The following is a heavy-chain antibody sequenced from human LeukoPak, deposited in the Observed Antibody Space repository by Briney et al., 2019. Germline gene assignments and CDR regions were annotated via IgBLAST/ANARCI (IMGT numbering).Heavy chain of an antibody. V-gene: IGHV1-2*06. J-gene: IGHJ5*02. CDR1: GYTFTGYY. CDR3: ARGRITITFGGVGWFDP. D-gene: IGHD3-16*01. Sequence: ASVKVSCKASGYTFTGYYMHWVRQAPGQGLEWMGRINPNSGGTNYAQKFQGRVTMTRDTSISTAYMELSRLRSDDTAVYYCARGRITITFGGVGWFDPWGQGALVTVSS. CDR2: INPNSGGT.